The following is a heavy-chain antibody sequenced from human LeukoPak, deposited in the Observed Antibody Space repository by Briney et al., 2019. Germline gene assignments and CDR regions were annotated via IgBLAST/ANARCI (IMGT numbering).Heavy chain of an antibody. D-gene: IGHD1-1*01. CDR2: ISGSTGNI. CDR1: GYTFSSHS. Sequence: GGSLRLSCAASGYTFSSHSMNWVRQAPGKGLEWVSYISGSTGNIYYADSVKGRFTISRDNAKNSLYLQMNSLRDEDTAVYYCASGGTTGTGPDYWGQGTLVTVSS. V-gene: IGHV3-48*02. CDR3: ASGGTTGTGPDY. J-gene: IGHJ4*02.